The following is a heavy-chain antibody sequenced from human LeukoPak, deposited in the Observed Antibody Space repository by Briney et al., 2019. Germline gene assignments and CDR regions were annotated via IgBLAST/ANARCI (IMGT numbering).Heavy chain of an antibody. CDR3: ARVVLGNYYDSSGYYPSHDAFDI. CDR1: GYSISSGYY. J-gene: IGHJ3*02. CDR2: IYHSGST. Sequence: SETLSLTCTVSGYSISSGYYWGWIRQPPGKGLEWIGSIYHSGSTYYNPSLKSRVTISVDTSKNQFSLKLSSVTAADTAVYYCARVVLGNYYDSSGYYPSHDAFDIWGQGTMVTVSS. D-gene: IGHD3-22*01. V-gene: IGHV4-38-2*02.